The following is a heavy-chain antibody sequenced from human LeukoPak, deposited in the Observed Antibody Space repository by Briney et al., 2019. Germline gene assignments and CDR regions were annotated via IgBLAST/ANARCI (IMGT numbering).Heavy chain of an antibody. V-gene: IGHV3-30*18. D-gene: IGHD3-22*01. J-gene: IGHJ4*02. CDR1: GFTFSSYG. CDR2: ISYDGSNK. Sequence: GGSLRLSWAASGFTFSSYGMHGVRQAPGKGLEWVAVISYDGSNKYYADSVKGRFTISRDNSKNTLYLQMNSLRAEDTAVYYCAKAGRESSGYLIDYWGQGTLVTVSS. CDR3: AKAGRESSGYLIDY.